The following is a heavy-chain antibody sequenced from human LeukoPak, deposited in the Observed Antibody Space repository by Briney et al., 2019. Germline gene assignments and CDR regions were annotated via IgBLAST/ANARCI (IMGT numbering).Heavy chain of an antibody. D-gene: IGHD5-12*01. Sequence: GGSLRLSCAASGFILRNYAMSWVRQAPGKGLVSIPAISRLGTTPYSAHSVKDRFTISSHRSNYTLCLPMTSLRAEDTAVYYCAPGVAYIDYSGPGTLLSASS. J-gene: IGHJ4*02. V-gene: IGHV3-23*01. CDR2: ISRLGTTP. CDR3: APGVAYIDY. CDR1: GFILRNYA.